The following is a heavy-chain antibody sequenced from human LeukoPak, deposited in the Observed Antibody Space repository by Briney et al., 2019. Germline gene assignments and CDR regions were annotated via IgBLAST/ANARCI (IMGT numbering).Heavy chain of an antibody. V-gene: IGHV1-69*13. Sequence: ASVKVSCKASGGTFSSYAISWVRQAPGQGLERMGGIIPIFGTANYAQKFQGRVTITADESTSTAYMELSSLRSEDTAVYYCATGACTNGVCFYYFDYWGQGTLVTVSS. CDR1: GGTFSSYA. CDR3: ATGACTNGVCFYYFDY. CDR2: IIPIFGTA. D-gene: IGHD2-8*01. J-gene: IGHJ4*02.